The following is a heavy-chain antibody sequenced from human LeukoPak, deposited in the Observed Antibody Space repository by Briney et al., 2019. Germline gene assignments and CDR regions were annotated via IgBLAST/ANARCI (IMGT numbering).Heavy chain of an antibody. J-gene: IGHJ4*02. CDR2: IWYNGSNK. D-gene: IGHD6-19*01. CDR1: GFTFSSYG. V-gene: IGHV3-33*01. Sequence: GGSLRLSCAVSGFTFSSYGMQWVRQAPGKGLEWVAVIWYNGSNKYYADSVKGRFTISRDNSKNTLYLQMNSLRAEDTAVYYCARDGSGWYLNFDYWGQGTLVTVSS. CDR3: ARDGSGWYLNFDY.